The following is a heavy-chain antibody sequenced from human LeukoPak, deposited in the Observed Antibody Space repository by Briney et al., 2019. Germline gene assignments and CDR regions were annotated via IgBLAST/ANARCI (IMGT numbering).Heavy chain of an antibody. J-gene: IGHJ3*02. CDR2: ISGSGGST. Sequence: QAGGSLRLSCAAAGFTFSSYAMSWVRQASGKGLEGVSAISGSGGSTYYPDSVKGRFTISRDNSKNTVYLQMNSLRAEDTAVYYCAKVPVFSVTISEVVTDDAFDIWGQGTIVTVSS. CDR1: GFTFSSYA. CDR3: AKVPVFSVTISEVVTDDAFDI. D-gene: IGHD3-3*01. V-gene: IGHV3-23*01.